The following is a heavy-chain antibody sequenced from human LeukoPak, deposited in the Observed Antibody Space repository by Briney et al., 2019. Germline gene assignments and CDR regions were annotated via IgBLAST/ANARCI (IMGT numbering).Heavy chain of an antibody. D-gene: IGHD2-21*02. V-gene: IGHV5-51*01. CDR3: ARSPCGGDCYSGHFQH. J-gene: IGHJ1*01. CDR1: GYRFTNYW. Sequence: GESLKISCKASGYRFTNYWIGWVRQMPGKGLEWMGIIYPGDSDTRYSPSFQGQVTISADKSINTAYLRWSSLKASDTAMYYCARSPCGGDCYSGHFQHWGQGTLVTVSS. CDR2: IYPGDSDT.